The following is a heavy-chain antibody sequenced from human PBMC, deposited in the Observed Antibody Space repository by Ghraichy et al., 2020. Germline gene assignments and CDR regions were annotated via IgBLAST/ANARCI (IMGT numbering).Heavy chain of an antibody. V-gene: IGHV3-30-3*01. D-gene: IGHD6-19*01. Sequence: GESLNISCAASEFSFDSYTLHWVRQAPGKGLEWVAVISFDGNKTYYTDSVRGRFTISRDNSKNTLYLQMNGLKFEDTAVYYCASPYTSGWSIPFDYWGQGTLVSVSS. CDR2: ISFDGNKT. CDR1: EFSFDSYT. CDR3: ASPYTSGWSIPFDY. J-gene: IGHJ4*02.